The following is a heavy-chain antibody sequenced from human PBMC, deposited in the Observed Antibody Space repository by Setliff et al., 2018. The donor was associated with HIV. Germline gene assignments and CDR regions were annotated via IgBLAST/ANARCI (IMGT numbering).Heavy chain of an antibody. CDR3: ARATSGTIHDF. J-gene: IGHJ4*02. V-gene: IGHV1-18*01. D-gene: IGHD3-10*01. Sequence: ASVKVSCKASGYTFTSYDINWVRQATGQGLEWMGWISPFNGNTNYAQKLQGRLTVTTDTSTSTAYMELRSLRSDDTAVYYCARATSGTIHDFWGQGTLVTVSS. CDR1: GYTFTSYD. CDR2: ISPFNGNT.